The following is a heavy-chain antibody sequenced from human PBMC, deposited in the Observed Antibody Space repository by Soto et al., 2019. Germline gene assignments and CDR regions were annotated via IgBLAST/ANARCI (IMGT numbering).Heavy chain of an antibody. CDR3: ARDCSYPSGGIDY. D-gene: IGHD6-25*01. Sequence: QVQLVQSGAGVKRPGASVKVSCKASGYSFSNYGITWVRQAPGQGLEWMGWISPFSGNTKYGQTLQGRVTMTTDTSTSTAYMELRSLRSDDTAVYYCARDCSYPSGGIDYWGQGTLVTVSS. J-gene: IGHJ4*02. CDR1: GYSFSNYG. CDR2: ISPFSGNT. V-gene: IGHV1-18*01.